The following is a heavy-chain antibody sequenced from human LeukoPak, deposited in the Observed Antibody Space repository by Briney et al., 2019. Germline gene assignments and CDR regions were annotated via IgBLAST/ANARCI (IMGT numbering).Heavy chain of an antibody. CDR1: GFPFNNCA. D-gene: IGHD6-19*01. V-gene: IGHV3-30-3*01. CDR3: ARVEQWLGAFDI. CDR2: ISYDGSNK. J-gene: IGHJ3*02. Sequence: PGRSLTLSCAASGFPFNNCAMHWVRQAPGKGLEWVAVISYDGSNKYYADSVRGRFPISRDNSKNTLYLQMNSLRTEDTAVYYCARVEQWLGAFDIWGQGTMVTVSS.